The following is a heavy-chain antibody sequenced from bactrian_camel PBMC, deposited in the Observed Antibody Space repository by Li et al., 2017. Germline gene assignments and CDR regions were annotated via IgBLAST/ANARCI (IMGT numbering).Heavy chain of an antibody. V-gene: IGHV3S31*01. D-gene: IGHD3*01. CDR1: GFTFNTIP. J-gene: IGHJ4*01. Sequence: DVQLVESGGDLVQPGESLRLSCVASGFTFNTIPMTWVRQPPGKGLEWVSSINSGGSSTYYTDSVKGRFTISRDNAKNTLYPQMNSLKPEDTAMYYCAAAVGLPGYRYVYLGQGTQVTVS. CDR3: AAAVGLPGYRYVY. CDR2: INSGGSST.